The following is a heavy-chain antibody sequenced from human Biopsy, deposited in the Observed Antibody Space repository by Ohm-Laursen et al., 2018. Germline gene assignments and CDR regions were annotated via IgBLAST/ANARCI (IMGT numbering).Heavy chain of an antibody. Sequence: GTLSLTCTVSGDTISTYYWSWIRQPAGKGLEWIGHTYKGGNTNHNPSLKSRVSMSVDTSKNQLSLTLRSATAADTAVYYCARDLPSSYYYAMDVWGQGTTVTVSS. J-gene: IGHJ6*02. CDR1: GDTISTYY. CDR3: ARDLPSSYYYAMDV. V-gene: IGHV4-4*07. CDR2: TYKGGNT.